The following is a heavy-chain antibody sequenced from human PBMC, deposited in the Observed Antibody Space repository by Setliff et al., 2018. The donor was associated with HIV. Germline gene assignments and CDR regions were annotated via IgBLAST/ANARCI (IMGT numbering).Heavy chain of an antibody. V-gene: IGHV7-4-1*02. D-gene: IGHD3-22*01. CDR3: ARDGYYYDSSGHLAYYFDY. J-gene: IGHJ4*02. CDR1: GDRLSIHP. Sequence: ASVKVSCKASGDRLSIHPISWVRQAPGRGLDWMGGIITYTGNPTYAQDFTGRFVFSLDTSVSTAYLQISSLKAEDIAVYYCARDGYYYDSSGHLAYYFDYWGQGTLVTVS. CDR2: IITYTGNP.